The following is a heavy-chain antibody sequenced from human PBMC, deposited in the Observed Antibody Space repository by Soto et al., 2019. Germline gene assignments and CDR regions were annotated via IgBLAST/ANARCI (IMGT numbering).Heavy chain of an antibody. CDR2: ISWDGGIT. CDR1: GFTFNAYT. Sequence: PRLSCAASGFTFNAYTMHWVRQAPGKGLEWVSLISWDGGITYYGDSVKGRSTVSRDNSDNSLYLQMTSLRSDDTAFYYCAKDSYDILTGQKRYFDSWGQGTLVTVSS. D-gene: IGHD3-9*01. J-gene: IGHJ4*02. CDR3: AKDSYDILTGQKRYFDS. V-gene: IGHV3-43*01.